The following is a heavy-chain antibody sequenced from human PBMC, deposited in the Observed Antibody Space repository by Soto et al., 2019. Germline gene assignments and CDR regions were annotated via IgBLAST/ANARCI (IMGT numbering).Heavy chain of an antibody. CDR2: IIPMFGTS. J-gene: IGHJ6*02. Sequence: SVKVSCKASGGTFSGYAISWVRQAPGQGLEWMGEIIPMFGTSNYAQKFQGRVTITADESTSTAYMELSSLRSEDTAVYYCARERYSYGYYYGMDVWGQGTTVTVSS. CDR3: ARERYSYGYYYGMDV. V-gene: IGHV1-69*13. D-gene: IGHD5-18*01. CDR1: GGTFSGYA.